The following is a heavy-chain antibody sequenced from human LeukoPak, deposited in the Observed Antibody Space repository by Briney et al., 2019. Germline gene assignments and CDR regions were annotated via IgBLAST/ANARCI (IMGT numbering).Heavy chain of an antibody. CDR3: ARGTLRGRVTYYFDY. V-gene: IGHV4-4*07. CDR1: EGSIIDYA. Sequence: PSQTLSLTCTKTEGSIIDYAWSSMRQPADKKMKWIGRIYTGGSTNYNPSLKSRVTMSVDTSKNQFSLNLSSVTAADTAVYYCARGTLRGRVTYYFDYWGQGALVTVSS. D-gene: IGHD2-21*02. CDR2: IYTGGST. J-gene: IGHJ4*02.